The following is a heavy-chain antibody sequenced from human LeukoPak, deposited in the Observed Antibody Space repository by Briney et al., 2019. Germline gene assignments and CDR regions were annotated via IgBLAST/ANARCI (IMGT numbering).Heavy chain of an antibody. CDR3: AKDIQLST. CDR1: GFTFSSYW. Sequence: PGGSLRLSCAASGFTFSSYWMHWVRQVPGKGLVWVSRIGTDGSRTTYADYVQGRFTISRDNSKNTLSLQMNSLRVEDTAIYYCAKDIQLSTWGLGTMVTVSS. CDR2: IGTDGSRT. J-gene: IGHJ3*01. V-gene: IGHV3-74*01. D-gene: IGHD5-24*01.